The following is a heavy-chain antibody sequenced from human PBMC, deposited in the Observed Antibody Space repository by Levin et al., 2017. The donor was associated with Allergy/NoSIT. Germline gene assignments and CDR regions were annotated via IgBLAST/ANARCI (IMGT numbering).Heavy chain of an antibody. V-gene: IGHV3-30-3*01. D-gene: IGHD6-13*01. CDR2: ISYDGSNK. Sequence: GGSLRLSCAASGFTFSSYAMHWVRQAPGKGLEWVAVISYDGSNKYYADSVKGRFTISRDNSKNTLYLQMNSLRAEDTAVYYCARDVSSSWNLDYWGQGTLVTVSS. CDR3: ARDVSSSWNLDY. CDR1: GFTFSSYA. J-gene: IGHJ4*02.